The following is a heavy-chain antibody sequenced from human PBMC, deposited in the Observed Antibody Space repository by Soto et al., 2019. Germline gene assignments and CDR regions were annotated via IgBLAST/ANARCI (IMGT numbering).Heavy chain of an antibody. CDR1: GYTFTSYG. CDR2: ISAYNGNT. CDR3: ARSDIVVVVAAQVGWFDP. D-gene: IGHD2-15*01. Sequence: ASVKVSCKASGYTFTSYGISWVRQAPGQGLEWMGWISAYNGNTNYAQKLQGRVTMTTDTSTSTAYMELRSLRSDDTAVYYCARSDIVVVVAAQVGWFDPSGQGTLVTVSS. J-gene: IGHJ5*02. V-gene: IGHV1-18*01.